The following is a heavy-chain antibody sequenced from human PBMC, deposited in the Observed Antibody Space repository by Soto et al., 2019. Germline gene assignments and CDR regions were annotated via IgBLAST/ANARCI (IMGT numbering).Heavy chain of an antibody. D-gene: IGHD2-2*01. CDR3: ARHVPAAGYYYVMDV. V-gene: IGHV1-69*12. CDR1: GGTFSSYA. Sequence: QVQLVQSGAEVKKPGSSVKVSCKASGGTFSSYAISWVRQAPGQGLEWMGVIIPIFGTANYAQKFQGRVTITADASTRPAYMERSSLRSEDTSVYYCARHVPAAGYYYVMDVWGQGTTVTVSS. CDR2: IIPIFGTA. J-gene: IGHJ6*02.